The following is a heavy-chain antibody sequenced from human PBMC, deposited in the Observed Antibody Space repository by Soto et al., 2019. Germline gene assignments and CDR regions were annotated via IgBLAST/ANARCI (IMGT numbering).Heavy chain of an antibody. CDR3: AKERLEGYGMDV. D-gene: IGHD3-3*01. V-gene: IGHV3-23*01. CDR1: GFTVSSYG. Sequence: EVQRLESGGGLVQPGGSLRLSCAASGFTVSSYGMSWVRQAPGKGLEWVSTISGSGGSTYYADSVKGRFTISRDNSKNTLYLQMNSLRAEDTAVYYCAKERLEGYGMDVWGQGTTVTVS. CDR2: ISGSGGST. J-gene: IGHJ6*02.